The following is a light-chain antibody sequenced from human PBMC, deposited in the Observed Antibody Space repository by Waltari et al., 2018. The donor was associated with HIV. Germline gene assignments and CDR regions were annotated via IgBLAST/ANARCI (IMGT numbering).Light chain of an antibody. CDR2: GAS. V-gene: IGKV3-15*01. Sequence: EVVMPQSPASLSLSPGERATLPCRASQSVSSYSAWYQQKPGQAPRLLIYGASTRATGVPARFSGSGSGTEFTLTISNLQSDDLALYYCQQYHIWSRGTFGGGTKVEIK. CDR1: QSVSSY. CDR3: QQYHIWSRGT. J-gene: IGKJ4*01.